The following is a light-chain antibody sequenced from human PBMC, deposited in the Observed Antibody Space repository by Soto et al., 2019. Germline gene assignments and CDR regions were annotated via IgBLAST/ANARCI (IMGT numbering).Light chain of an antibody. Sequence: DIVLTQSPGTLSLSPGERAMLSCRASQSVRSSYLAWYQQKPGQAPRLLIYGAASRATGVPDRFSGSGSGTDFTFVISGLEPEDFAVYYCQQYGSSPKTFGQGTKVEIK. CDR3: QQYGSSPKT. V-gene: IGKV3-20*01. CDR2: GAA. J-gene: IGKJ1*01. CDR1: QSVRSSY.